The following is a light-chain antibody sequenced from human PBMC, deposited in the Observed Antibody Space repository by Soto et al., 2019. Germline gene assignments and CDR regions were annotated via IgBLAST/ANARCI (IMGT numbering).Light chain of an antibody. CDR3: CSYTSSSIRV. Sequence: QSALTQPASVSGSPGQSITISCTGTSRDVGGYNHVSWYQQHPGKAPKLIIYEVRNRPSGVSNRLSGSKSGNTASLTISGLQADDEADYYCCSYTSSSIRVFGGGTKLTVL. CDR2: EVR. J-gene: IGLJ3*02. CDR1: SRDVGGYNH. V-gene: IGLV2-14*01.